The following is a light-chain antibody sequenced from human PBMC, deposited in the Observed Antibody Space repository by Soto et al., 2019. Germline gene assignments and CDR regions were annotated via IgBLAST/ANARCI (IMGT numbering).Light chain of an antibody. CDR1: SSDVGAYNY. J-gene: IGLJ3*02. Sequence: QSVLTQPASVSGSPGQSITISCTGTSSDVGAYNYVSWYQQHPGKAPKLMISEVSNRPSGVSNRFSGSKSGNTASLTISGLQAEDEADYYCKSYTTSRTWVFGGGTKLTVL. CDR2: EVS. V-gene: IGLV2-14*01. CDR3: KSYTTSRTWV.